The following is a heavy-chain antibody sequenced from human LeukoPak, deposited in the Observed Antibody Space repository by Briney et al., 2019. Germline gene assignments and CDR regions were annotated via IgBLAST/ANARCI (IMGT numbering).Heavy chain of an antibody. CDR1: GYTFTGYY. Sequence: GASVKVSCKASGYTFTGYYLHWVRQAPGQGLEWMGWINPNSGSTNCAQKFQGRVTMTRDTSITAAYMELSRLRSDDTAVYYCARVFPLGYCNGGSCYSYDYWGQGTLVTVSS. CDR3: ARVFPLGYCNGGSCYSYDY. V-gene: IGHV1-2*02. D-gene: IGHD2-15*01. J-gene: IGHJ4*02. CDR2: INPNSGST.